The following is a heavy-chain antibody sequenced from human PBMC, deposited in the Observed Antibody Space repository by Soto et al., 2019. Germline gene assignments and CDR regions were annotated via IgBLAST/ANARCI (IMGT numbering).Heavy chain of an antibody. CDR2: ISGSGGST. D-gene: IGHD3-3*02. Sequence: EVQLLESGGGLVQPGGSLRLSCAASGFTFSSYAMSWVRQAPGKGLEWFSGISGSGGSTFYADSVKGRFTISRDNSKNTRYLQMNSLRAEDTAVYYCASLSSTWQVGFDYWGQGTLVTVSS. V-gene: IGHV3-23*01. CDR1: GFTFSSYA. CDR3: ASLSSTWQVGFDY. J-gene: IGHJ4*02.